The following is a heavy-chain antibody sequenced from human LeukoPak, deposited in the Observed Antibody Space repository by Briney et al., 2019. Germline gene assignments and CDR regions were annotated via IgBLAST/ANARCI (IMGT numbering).Heavy chain of an antibody. CDR1: GFTFSSYG. CDR3: ANGRYYYDSSRYYYDWFDP. V-gene: IGHV3-33*06. CDR2: IWYDGSNK. J-gene: IGHJ5*02. D-gene: IGHD3-22*01. Sequence: PGGSLRLSCAASGFTFSSYGMHWVRQAPGKGLEWVAVIWYDGSNKYYADSVKGRFTISRDNSKNTLYLQMNSLRAEDTAVYYCANGRYYYDSSRYYYDWFDPWGQGTLVTVSS.